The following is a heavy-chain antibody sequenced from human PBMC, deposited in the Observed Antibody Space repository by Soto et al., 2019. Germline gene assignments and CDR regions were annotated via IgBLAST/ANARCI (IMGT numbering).Heavy chain of an antibody. CDR1: GGSISSYY. D-gene: IGHD2-2*01. V-gene: IGHV4-59*01. CDR2: NHYSGST. Sequence: ETLSLTCTVSGGSISSYYWSWIRQPPGKGLEWIGYNHYSGSTNYNPSLKSRVTISVDTSKNQFLLKLSSVTAADTAVYYCARAPGYYYMDVWGKGTTVTVSS. J-gene: IGHJ6*03. CDR3: ARAPGYYYMDV.